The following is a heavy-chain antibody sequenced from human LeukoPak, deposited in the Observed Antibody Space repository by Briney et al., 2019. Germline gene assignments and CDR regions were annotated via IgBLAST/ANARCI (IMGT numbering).Heavy chain of an antibody. J-gene: IGHJ3*02. CDR1: GFTFSSYG. CDR3: ARESHKGSYSAFDI. D-gene: IGHD1-26*01. Sequence: GGSLRLSCAASGFTFSSYGMHWVRQAPGKGLEWVAVIWYDGSNKYYADSVKGRVTISRDNSKNTLYLQMNSLRAEDTAVYYCARESHKGSYSAFDIWGQGTMVTVSS. CDR2: IWYDGSNK. V-gene: IGHV3-33*01.